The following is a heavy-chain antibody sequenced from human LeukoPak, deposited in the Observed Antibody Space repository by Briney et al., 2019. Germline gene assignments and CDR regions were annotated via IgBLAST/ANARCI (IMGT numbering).Heavy chain of an antibody. CDR3: ARGRSWGESGFDY. Sequence: SQTLSLTCGISGDRVSNNSAAWNWISRSPSRGLEWVGRTYYRSKWYNDYAVSVKSRITIIPDTSKNQFSLQLNSVTPEDTAVYYCARGRSWGESGFDYWGQGTLVTVSS. V-gene: IGHV6-1*01. J-gene: IGHJ4*02. CDR1: GDRVSNNSAA. CDR2: TYYRSKWYN. D-gene: IGHD6-13*01.